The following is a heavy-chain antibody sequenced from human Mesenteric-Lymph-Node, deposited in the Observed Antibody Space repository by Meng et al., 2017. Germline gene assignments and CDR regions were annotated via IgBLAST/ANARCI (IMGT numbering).Heavy chain of an antibody. D-gene: IGHD1-26*01. V-gene: IGHV3-23*01. CDR2: ISGSGGST. J-gene: IGHJ4*02. CDR3: AKVQGRELHY. Sequence: ESLKISCAASGFTFSSYAMSWVRQAPGKGLEWVSAISGSGGSTYYADSVKGRFTISRDNSKNTLYLQMNSLRAEDTAVYYCAKVQGRELHYWGQGTLVTVSS. CDR1: GFTFSSYA.